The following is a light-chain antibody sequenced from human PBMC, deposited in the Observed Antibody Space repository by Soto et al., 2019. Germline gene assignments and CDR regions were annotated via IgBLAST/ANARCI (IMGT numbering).Light chain of an antibody. CDR2: KAS. J-gene: IGKJ5*01. CDR3: QQYYSWPIT. CDR1: QTLSGW. V-gene: IGKV1-5*03. Sequence: DIQMAQSPSTLSASVGDRVTITCRASQTLSGWLAWYQQKPGKAPNLLIYKASSLESGVPSRFSGSASGTEFFLTISSLQPDDVATYYCQQYYSWPITFGQGTRREIK.